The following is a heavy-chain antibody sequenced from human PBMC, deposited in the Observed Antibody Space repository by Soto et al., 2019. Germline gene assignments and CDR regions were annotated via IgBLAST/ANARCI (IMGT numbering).Heavy chain of an antibody. CDR1: GFTFTRYS. CDR3: ARESEDLTPNFDY. J-gene: IGHJ4*02. CDR2: ISSTTNYI. Sequence: SLRLSCAASGFTFTRYSMNWVRQAPGKGLEWVSSISSTTNYIYYGDSMKGRFTISRDNGKNSLYLEMHSLRAEDTAVYYCARESEDLTPNFDYWGQGTLVTVSS. V-gene: IGHV3-21*06.